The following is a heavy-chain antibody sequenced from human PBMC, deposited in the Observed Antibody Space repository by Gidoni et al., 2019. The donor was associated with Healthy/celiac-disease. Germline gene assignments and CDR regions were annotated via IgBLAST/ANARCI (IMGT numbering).Heavy chain of an antibody. J-gene: IGHJ4*02. CDR3: ARTPDYYYGSGSYLDY. CDR1: GGTFSSYA. V-gene: IGHV1-69*06. Sequence: QVQLVQSGAEVKKPGSSVTVSCKASGGTFSSYAISWVRQAPGQGLEWMGGIIPIFGTANYAQKFQGRVTITADKSTSTAYMELSSLRSEDTAVYYCARTPDYYYGSGSYLDYWGQGTLVTVSS. D-gene: IGHD3-10*01. CDR2: IIPIFGTA.